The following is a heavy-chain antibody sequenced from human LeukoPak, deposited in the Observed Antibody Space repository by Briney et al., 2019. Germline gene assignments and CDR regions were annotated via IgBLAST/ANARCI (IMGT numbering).Heavy chain of an antibody. D-gene: IGHD2-2*01. V-gene: IGHV3-23*01. CDR1: GFTFSSDA. CDR2: ISGSGGST. CDR3: ARDAPVNIVVVPAANS. J-gene: IGHJ4*02. Sequence: PGGSLRLSCAASGFTFSSDAMSWVRQAPGKGLEWVSAISGSGGSTYYADSVKGRFTISRDNSKNTLYLQMNSLRAEDTAVYYCARDAPVNIVVVPAANSWGQGTLVTVSS.